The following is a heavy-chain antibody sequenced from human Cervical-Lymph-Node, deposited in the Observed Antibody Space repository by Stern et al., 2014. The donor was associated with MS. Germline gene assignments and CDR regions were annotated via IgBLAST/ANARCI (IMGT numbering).Heavy chain of an antibody. CDR2: SNPNSGGT. D-gene: IGHD2-2*01. Sequence: MQLVESGAEVKKPGASVKVSCKASGYTFTGYYMHWVRQAPGQGLEWMGRSNPNSGGTNYAQKFQGRVTMTRDTSISTAYMELSRLRSDDTAVYYCARGHIVVVPAAWASMDYWGQGTLVTVSS. CDR3: ARGHIVVVPAAWASMDY. V-gene: IGHV1-2*06. J-gene: IGHJ4*02. CDR1: GYTFTGYY.